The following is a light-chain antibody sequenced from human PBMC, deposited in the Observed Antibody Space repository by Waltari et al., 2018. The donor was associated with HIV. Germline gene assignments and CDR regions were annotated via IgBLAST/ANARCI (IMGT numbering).Light chain of an antibody. CDR2: RDN. CDR3: AAWDDSLRGSYV. V-gene: IGLV1-47*01. Sequence: QSVLTQPPSASGTPGQRVIISCSGSSFNIGRNFVSWYQQLPGTAPKVLIFRDNQRPSGVPDRFSGSKSGASASLAISGLLSEDEADYYCAAWDDSLRGSYVFGPGTKVTVL. CDR1: SFNIGRNF. J-gene: IGLJ1*01.